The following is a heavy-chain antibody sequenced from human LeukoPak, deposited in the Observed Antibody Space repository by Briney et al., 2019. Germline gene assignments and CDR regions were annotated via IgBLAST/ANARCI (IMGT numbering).Heavy chain of an antibody. D-gene: IGHD3-16*02. J-gene: IGHJ4*02. Sequence: SGTLSLTCAVSGGSISSSNWWSWVRQPPGKGLEWIGEIYHSGSTYYNPSLKSRVTISVDTSKNQFSLKLSSVTAADTAVYYCASGHESYYFDYWGQGTLVTVSS. V-gene: IGHV4-4*02. CDR2: IYHSGST. CDR3: ASGHESYYFDY. CDR1: GGSISSSNW.